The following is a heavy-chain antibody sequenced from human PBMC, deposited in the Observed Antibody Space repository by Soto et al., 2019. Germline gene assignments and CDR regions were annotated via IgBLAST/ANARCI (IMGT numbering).Heavy chain of an antibody. Sequence: ASVKVSCKASGGTFSSYTISWVRQAPGQGLEWMGRIIPILGIANYAQKFQGRVTITADKSTGTAYMELSSLRSEDTAVYYCALWFGVPNWFDYWGQGTLVTVSS. D-gene: IGHD3-10*01. V-gene: IGHV1-69*02. CDR1: GGTFSSYT. J-gene: IGHJ4*02. CDR3: ALWFGVPNWFDY. CDR2: IIPILGIA.